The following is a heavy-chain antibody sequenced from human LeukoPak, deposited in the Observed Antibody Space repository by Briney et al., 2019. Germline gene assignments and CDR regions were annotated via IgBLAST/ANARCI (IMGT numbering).Heavy chain of an antibody. D-gene: IGHD4-17*01. V-gene: IGHV1-69*13. Sequence: GASVKVSCKASGYTFTSYDINWVRQATGQGLEWMGGIIPIFGTANYAQKFQGRVTITADESTSTAYMELSSLRSEDTAVYYCARAPYYGDYDYYGMDVWGQGTTVTVSS. CDR2: IIPIFGTA. CDR3: ARAPYYGDYDYYGMDV. J-gene: IGHJ6*02. CDR1: GYTFTSYD.